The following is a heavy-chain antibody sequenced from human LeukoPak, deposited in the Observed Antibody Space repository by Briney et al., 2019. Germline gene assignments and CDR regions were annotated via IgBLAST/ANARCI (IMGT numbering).Heavy chain of an antibody. CDR1: GFTFSSYG. V-gene: IGHV3-30*02. Sequence: PGGSLRLSCAASGFTFSSYGMHWVRQAPGKGLEWVAFIRYDGSNKYYADSVKGRFTISRDNSKNTLYLQMNSLRAEDTAVYYCAKDLDTAMVTQTLDYWGQGTLVTVPS. J-gene: IGHJ4*02. CDR2: IRYDGSNK. CDR3: AKDLDTAMVTQTLDY. D-gene: IGHD5-18*01.